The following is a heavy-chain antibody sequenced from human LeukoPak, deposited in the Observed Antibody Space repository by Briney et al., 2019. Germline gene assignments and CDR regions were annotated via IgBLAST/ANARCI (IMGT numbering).Heavy chain of an antibody. Sequence: ASVKVSCKASGYTFTSYDITWVRQATGQGLEWMGWMNPNSGNTGSAQKFQGRVTMTRDTSISTAYMELSSLRSEDTAVYYCARGRYSGYEDYWGQGTLVTVSS. D-gene: IGHD5-12*01. CDR3: ARGRYSGYEDY. CDR1: GYTFTSYD. V-gene: IGHV1-8*01. J-gene: IGHJ4*02. CDR2: MNPNSGNT.